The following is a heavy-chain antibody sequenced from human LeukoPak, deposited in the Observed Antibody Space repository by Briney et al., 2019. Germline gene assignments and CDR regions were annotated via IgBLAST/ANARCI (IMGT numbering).Heavy chain of an antibody. CDR1: GFTFTSYG. CDR3: AGGAAAFNY. D-gene: IGHD6-13*01. V-gene: IGHV3-33*01. J-gene: IGHJ4*02. CDR2: IWYDGSNK. Sequence: GRSLRLSCAASGFTFTSYGMHWVRQAPGKGLEWVAVIWYDGSNKYYADSVKGRFTISRDNSKNTLYLQMNSLRAEDTAVYYCAGGAAAFNYWGQGTLITVSS.